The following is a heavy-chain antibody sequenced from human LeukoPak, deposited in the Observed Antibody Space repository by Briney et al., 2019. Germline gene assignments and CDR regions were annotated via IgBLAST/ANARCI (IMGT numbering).Heavy chain of an antibody. Sequence: ASVKVSCKASGYTFTSYGISWVRQAPGQGLEWMGWISAYNGDTNYAQKLQGRVTITADKSTSTAYMELSSLRSEDTAVYYCARYCRDGYRRSSGKDAFDIWGQGTMVTVSS. CDR3: ARYCRDGYRRSSGKDAFDI. V-gene: IGHV1-18*01. J-gene: IGHJ3*02. D-gene: IGHD5-24*01. CDR2: ISAYNGDT. CDR1: GYTFTSYG.